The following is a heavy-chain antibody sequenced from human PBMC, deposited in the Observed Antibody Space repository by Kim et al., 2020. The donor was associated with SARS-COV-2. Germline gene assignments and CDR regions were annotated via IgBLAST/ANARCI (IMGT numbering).Heavy chain of an antibody. D-gene: IGHD3-16*01. J-gene: IGHJ4*02. V-gene: IGHV3-33*01. CDR3: ARDYLWGSGSYLDY. CDR1: GFTFSSYG. Sequence: GGSLRLSCAASGFTFSSYGMHWVRQAPGKGLEWVAVIWYDGSNKYYADSVKGRFTISRDNSKNTLYLQMNSLRAEDTAVYYCARDYLWGSGSYLDYWGQGTLVTVSS. CDR2: IWYDGSNK.